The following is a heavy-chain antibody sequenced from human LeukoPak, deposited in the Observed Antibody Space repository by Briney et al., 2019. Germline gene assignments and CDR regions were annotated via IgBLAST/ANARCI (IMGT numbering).Heavy chain of an antibody. CDR1: GGSISSYY. V-gene: IGHV4-59*08. CDR2: IYYSGST. J-gene: IGHJ5*02. CDR3: ARLARGIFGVESRFDP. Sequence: SETLSLTCTVSGGSISSYYWSWIRQPPGKGLEWIGYIYYSGSTNYNPSLKSRVTISVDTSKNQFSLKLSSVTAADTAVYYCARLARGIFGVESRFDPWGQGTLVTVSS. D-gene: IGHD3-3*01.